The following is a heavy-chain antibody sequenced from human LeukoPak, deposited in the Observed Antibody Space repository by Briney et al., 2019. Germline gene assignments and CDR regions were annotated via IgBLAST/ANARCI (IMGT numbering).Heavy chain of an antibody. CDR1: GYTFTSYG. Sequence: GASVKVSCKASGYTFTSYGISWVRQAPGQGLEWMGWISAYNGNTNYAQKLQGRVTMTTDTSTSTAYMELRSLRSDDTAVYYCARAIAVAGTVGYFDYWGQGTLVTVSS. CDR3: ARAIAVAGTVGYFDY. J-gene: IGHJ4*02. CDR2: ISAYNGNT. D-gene: IGHD6-19*01. V-gene: IGHV1-18*01.